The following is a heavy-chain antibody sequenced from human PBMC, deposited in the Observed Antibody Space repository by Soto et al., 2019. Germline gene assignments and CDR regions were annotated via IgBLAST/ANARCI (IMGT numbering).Heavy chain of an antibody. J-gene: IGHJ4*02. CDR3: ARDRRGSSSWYDY. D-gene: IGHD6-13*01. CDR2: IWYDGSNK. V-gene: IGHV3-33*01. Sequence: QVQLVESGGGVVQPGRSLRLSCAASGFTFSSYGMHWVSQAPGKGLERVAVIWYDGSNKYYADSVKGRFTISRDNSKNTLYLQMNSLRAEDTAVYYCARDRRGSSSWYDYWGQGTLVTVSS. CDR1: GFTFSSYG.